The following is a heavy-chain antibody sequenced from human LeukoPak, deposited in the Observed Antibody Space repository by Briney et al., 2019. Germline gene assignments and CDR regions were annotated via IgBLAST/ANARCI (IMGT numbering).Heavy chain of an antibody. V-gene: IGHV3-7*01. D-gene: IGHD1-14*01. CDR2: IKQDGTER. CDR3: ARGTISSFDP. Sequence: PGGSLRLSCAASGFTFSDYWMSWMRQAPGKGLEWVANIKQDGTERYYVDSVKGRFTISRDNAKNSLYLQMNSLRAEDTALYYCARGTISSFDPWGQGTLVTVSS. J-gene: IGHJ5*02. CDR1: GFTFSDYW.